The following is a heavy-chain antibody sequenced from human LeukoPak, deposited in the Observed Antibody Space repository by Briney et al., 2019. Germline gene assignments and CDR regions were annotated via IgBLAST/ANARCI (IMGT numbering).Heavy chain of an antibody. D-gene: IGHD2-2*01. Sequence: GASVKVSCKASGGTFSSYAISWVRQAPGQGLEWMGGIIPIFGTANYAQKFQGRVTITTDESTSTAYMELSSLRSEDTAVYYCATRGYCSSTSCYHFDYWGQGTLVTVSS. V-gene: IGHV1-69*05. CDR1: GGTFSSYA. J-gene: IGHJ4*02. CDR3: ATRGYCSSTSCYHFDY. CDR2: IIPIFGTA.